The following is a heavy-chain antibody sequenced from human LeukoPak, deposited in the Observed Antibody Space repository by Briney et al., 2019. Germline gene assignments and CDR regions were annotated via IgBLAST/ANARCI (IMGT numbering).Heavy chain of an antibody. J-gene: IGHJ4*02. V-gene: IGHV3-74*01. CDR3: TTHSIVGGRSYFDY. CDR1: GFTFYSYW. D-gene: IGHD1-26*01. CDR2: VNTDESRT. Sequence: GGSLRLSCAASGFTFYSYWMHWVRQAPGKGLVWVSRVNTDESRTNYADSVKGRFTISRDNAKNTVYLQMNSLKTEDTAVYYCTTHSIVGGRSYFDYWGQGTLVTVSS.